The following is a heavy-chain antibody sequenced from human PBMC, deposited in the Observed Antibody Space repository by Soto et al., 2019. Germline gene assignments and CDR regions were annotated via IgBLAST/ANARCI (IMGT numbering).Heavy chain of an antibody. CDR3: ARDLDGLHDDTSGPFPRPG. CDR2: IHSSGSI. D-gene: IGHD3-22*01. J-gene: IGHJ1*01. CDR1: GGSISSDDYY. Sequence: SETLSLTCTVSGGSISSDDYYWSWIRQAPGRGLEWIGYIHSSGSIYYNPSLKSRATMSIDTAGNQFSLKVSSVTVADTAVYYCARDLDGLHDDTSGPFPRPGWGQGTLVT. V-gene: IGHV4-30-4*01.